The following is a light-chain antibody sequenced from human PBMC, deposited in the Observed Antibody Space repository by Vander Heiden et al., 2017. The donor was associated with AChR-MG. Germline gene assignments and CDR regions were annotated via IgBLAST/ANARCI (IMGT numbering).Light chain of an antibody. CDR1: QSLLHSNGYNY. V-gene: IGKV2-28*01. Sequence: DIVMDHAPLSLPVTPGEPASISCRSSQSLLHSNGYNYLDWYLQKPGQSPQLLIYLASKRASGVPDRFSGSGSGTDFTLKISRVEAEDVGVYYCKQGLQTPLTFGGGTKVEIK. J-gene: IGKJ4*01. CDR3: KQGLQTPLT. CDR2: LAS.